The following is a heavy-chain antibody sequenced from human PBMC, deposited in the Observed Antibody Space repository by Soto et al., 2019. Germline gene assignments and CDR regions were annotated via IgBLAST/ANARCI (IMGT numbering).Heavy chain of an antibody. CDR1: GGTFSSST. V-gene: IGHV1-69*13. D-gene: IGHD6-19*01. CDR3: ARYASSGNNSVWYTFDP. J-gene: IGHJ5*02. Sequence: SVKVSCKASGGTFSSSTINWVRQAPGQGLEWMGGIIPIFGTTNYAKKFQGRVTITADESTSTAYMELSSLRSEDTAVYYCARYASSGNNSVWYTFDPWGQGTLVIVSS. CDR2: IIPIFGTT.